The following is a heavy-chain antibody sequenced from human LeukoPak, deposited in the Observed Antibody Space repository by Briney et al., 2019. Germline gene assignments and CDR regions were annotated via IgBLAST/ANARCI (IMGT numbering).Heavy chain of an antibody. CDR3: ARVPAVAIFSKYYFDY. V-gene: IGHV1-46*01. Sequence: ASVKVSCKASGYTFTSYDINWVRQAPGQGLEWMGIINPSGGSTSYAQKFQGRVTMTRDTSTSTVYMELSSLRSEDTAVYYCARVPAVAIFSKYYFDYWGQGTLVTVSS. CDR1: GYTFTSYD. CDR2: INPSGGST. J-gene: IGHJ4*02. D-gene: IGHD6-19*01.